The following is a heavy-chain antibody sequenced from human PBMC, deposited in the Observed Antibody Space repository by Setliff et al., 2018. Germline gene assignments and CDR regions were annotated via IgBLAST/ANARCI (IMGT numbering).Heavy chain of an antibody. D-gene: IGHD3-9*01. Sequence: ASVKVSCKASGYTFTSYYMHWVRQAPGQGLEWMGWISAYNGNTNYAQKLQGRVTMTTDTSTSTAYMELRSLRSDDTAVYYCARASFGWLPPLRADFDYWGQGTLVTVSS. J-gene: IGHJ4*02. CDR2: ISAYNGNT. CDR3: ARASFGWLPPLRADFDY. CDR1: GYTFTSYY. V-gene: IGHV1-18*04.